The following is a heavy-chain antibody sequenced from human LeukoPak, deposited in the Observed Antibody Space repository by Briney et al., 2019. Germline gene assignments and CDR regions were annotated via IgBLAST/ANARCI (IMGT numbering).Heavy chain of an antibody. CDR2: IKQDGSEK. D-gene: IGHD3-22*01. J-gene: IGHJ4*02. CDR3: ARAIVVVKENFDY. CDR1: GFIFSNAW. V-gene: IGHV3-7*01. Sequence: PGGSLRLSCAASGFIFSNAWMSWVRQAPGEGLEWVANIKQDGSEKYYVDSVKGRFTISRDNAKNSLYLQMNSLRAEDTAVYYCARAIVVVKENFDYWGQGTLVTVSS.